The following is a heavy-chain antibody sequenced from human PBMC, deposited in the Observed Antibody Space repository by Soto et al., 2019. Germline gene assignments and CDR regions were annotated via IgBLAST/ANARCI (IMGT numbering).Heavy chain of an antibody. CDR2: MNPNSGNT. Sequence: ASVKVSCKASGYTFTSYDINWVRQATGQGLEWMGWMNPNSGNTGYAQKFQGRVTMTRNTSISTAYMELSSLRSEDTAVYYCARGSSGDFWSGYYLYYYYYMDVWGKGTTVTVSS. V-gene: IGHV1-8*01. CDR3: ARGSSGDFWSGYYLYYYYYMDV. CDR1: GYTFTSYD. J-gene: IGHJ6*03. D-gene: IGHD3-3*01.